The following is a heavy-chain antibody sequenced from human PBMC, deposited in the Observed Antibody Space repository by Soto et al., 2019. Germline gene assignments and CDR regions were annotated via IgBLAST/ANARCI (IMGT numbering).Heavy chain of an antibody. Sequence: GGSLRLSCASSGFTFISYAMSWVRQAPGKGLEWVSAISGSGGSTYYADSVKGRFTISRDNSKNTLYLQMNSLRAEDTAVYYCAKTGTAMAWIDYWGQGTLVTVSS. CDR2: ISGSGGST. V-gene: IGHV3-23*01. CDR3: AKTGTAMAWIDY. CDR1: GFTFISYA. D-gene: IGHD5-18*01. J-gene: IGHJ4*02.